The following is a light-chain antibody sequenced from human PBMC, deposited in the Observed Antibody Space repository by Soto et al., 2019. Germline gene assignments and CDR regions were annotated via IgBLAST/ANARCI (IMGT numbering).Light chain of an antibody. CDR3: EQYNQWPPFT. J-gene: IGKJ4*01. Sequence: EIVMTQSPATLSVSPGERATLSCRASQTVSSNLAWYQHKPGQAPRLLIYGASTRATGIPARFSGSGSGTEFTLTISSLQSEDFAVYYCEQYNQWPPFTFGGGPRWRSN. V-gene: IGKV3-15*01. CDR1: QTVSSN. CDR2: GAS.